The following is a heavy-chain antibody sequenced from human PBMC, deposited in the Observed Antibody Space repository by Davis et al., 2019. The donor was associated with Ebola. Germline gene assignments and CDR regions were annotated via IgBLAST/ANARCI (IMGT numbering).Heavy chain of an antibody. CDR3: GHSPGGWPGDLLGY. Sequence: SGPTLVKPTQTLALTCTFSGFPRTTRGVAVGWIRQPPGKALEWLAPIFWDGDTRYSPSLYNRLTITKDTSKNQVVLTMTNVDPVDTATYYCGHSPGGWPGDLLGYWGQGALVTVSS. CDR1: GFPRTTRGVA. CDR2: IFWDGDT. D-gene: IGHD6-19*01. V-gene: IGHV2-5*02. J-gene: IGHJ4*02.